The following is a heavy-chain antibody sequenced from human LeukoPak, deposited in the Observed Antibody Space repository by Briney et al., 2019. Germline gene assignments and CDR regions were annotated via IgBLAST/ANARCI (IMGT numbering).Heavy chain of an antibody. J-gene: IGHJ4*02. Sequence: GGSLRLSCAASGFTVSSNYMSWVRQAPGKGLEWISYISSSGQTTYYADSVRGRFTLSRDNAKNSVYVQMDGLTADDTAVYFCARDPDYYDTSGPYFDFWGQGILVTVS. CDR2: ISSSGQTT. CDR3: ARDPDYYDTSGPYFDF. CDR1: GFTVSSNY. V-gene: IGHV3-11*04. D-gene: IGHD3-22*01.